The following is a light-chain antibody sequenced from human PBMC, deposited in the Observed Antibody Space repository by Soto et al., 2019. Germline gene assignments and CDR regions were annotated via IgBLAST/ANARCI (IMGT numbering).Light chain of an antibody. V-gene: IGKV3-20*01. CDR1: QSVTSSY. J-gene: IGKJ1*01. Sequence: EIVLTQSPGTLSLSPGERATLSCRASQSVTSSYLAWYQQKPGQAPRVLIYGASSRATGIPDRFSGSGSGTDFTLTISRLEPEDSAMFSCQLYGTSRWTFGQGTKVEIK. CDR3: QLYGTSRWT. CDR2: GAS.